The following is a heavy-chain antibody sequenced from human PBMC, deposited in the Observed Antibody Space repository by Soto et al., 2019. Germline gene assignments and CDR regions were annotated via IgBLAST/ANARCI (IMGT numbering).Heavy chain of an antibody. CDR1: GFTFSSYW. J-gene: IGHJ4*02. V-gene: IGHV3-7*01. CDR3: AGEAHRLARGGIDY. D-gene: IGHD3-10*01. Sequence: EVQLVESGGGLVQPGGSLRLSCAASGFTFSSYWMSWVRQAPGKGLEWVANIKQDGSEKYYVDSVKGRFTISRDNAKNSLYLQMNSLRAEDTAVYYCAGEAHRLARGGIDYWGQGTLVTVSS. CDR2: IKQDGSEK.